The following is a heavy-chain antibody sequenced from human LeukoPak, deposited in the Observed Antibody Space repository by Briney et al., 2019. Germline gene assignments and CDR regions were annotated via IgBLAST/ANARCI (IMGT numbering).Heavy chain of an antibody. CDR1: GFTFRDYA. J-gene: IGHJ4*02. V-gene: IGHV3-23*01. CDR2: ISGSGGST. CDR3: AKDDLHIAAAGIFFDY. D-gene: IGHD6-13*01. Sequence: GGSLRLSCAASGFTFRDYAMRWVRQAPGKGLEWVSAISGSGGSTYYADSVKGRFTISRDNSKNTLYLQMNSLRAEDTAVYYCAKDDLHIAAAGIFFDYWGQGTLVTVSS.